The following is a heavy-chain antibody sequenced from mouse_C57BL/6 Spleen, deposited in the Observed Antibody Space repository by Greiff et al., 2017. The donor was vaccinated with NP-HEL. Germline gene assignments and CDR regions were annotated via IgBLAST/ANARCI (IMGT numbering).Heavy chain of an antibody. CDR3: TSPLWYPYYFDY. CDR1: GYTFTSYW. V-gene: IGHV1-5*01. CDR2: IYPGNSDT. J-gene: IGHJ2*01. D-gene: IGHD2-1*01. Sequence: EVQLQQSGTVLARPGASVKMSCKTSGYTFTSYWMHWVKQRPGQGLEWIGAIYPGNSDTSYNQKFKGKAKLTAVTSASTAYMELSSLTNEDSAVYYCTSPLWYPYYFDYWGQGTTLTVSS.